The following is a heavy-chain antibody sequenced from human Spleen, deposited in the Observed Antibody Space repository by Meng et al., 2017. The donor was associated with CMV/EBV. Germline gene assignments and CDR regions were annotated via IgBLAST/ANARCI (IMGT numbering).Heavy chain of an antibody. Sequence: SGFTFSSYAMGWVRQAPGKGLEWVSVISGSGGSTYYADSLKGRFTISRDNTRNTLYLQMNSLRADDTAVYYCAKGRRDGYAELDYWGQGTLVTVSS. CDR3: AKGRRDGYAELDY. CDR1: GFTFSSYA. D-gene: IGHD5-24*01. CDR2: ISGSGGST. J-gene: IGHJ4*02. V-gene: IGHV3-23*01.